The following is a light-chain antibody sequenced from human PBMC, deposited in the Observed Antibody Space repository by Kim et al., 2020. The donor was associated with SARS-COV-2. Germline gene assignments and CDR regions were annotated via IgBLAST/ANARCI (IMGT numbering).Light chain of an antibody. CDR2: GAS. J-gene: IGKJ5*01. CDR3: KRYNSAAIT. V-gene: IGKV1-27*01. Sequence: DIQMTQSPSSLSASVGDRVTITCRASQDINSYLAWYQQRPGKLPTLLIYGASTWQSGVPSRFSGSGSGTDFTLTISSLQPEDGGTYKWKRYNSAAITFGQGKRREIK. CDR1: QDINSY.